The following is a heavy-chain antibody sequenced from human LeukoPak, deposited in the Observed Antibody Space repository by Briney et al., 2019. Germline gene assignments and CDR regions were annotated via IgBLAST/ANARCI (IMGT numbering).Heavy chain of an antibody. D-gene: IGHD3-9*01. CDR3: ARWVGILTGLDY. CDR1: GYTLTSYA. CDR2: INAGNGNT. J-gene: IGHJ4*02. V-gene: IGHV1-3*01. Sequence: ASVKASCKASGYTLTSYAMHWVRQAPGQRLEWMGWINAGNGNTKYSQKFQGRVTITRDTSASTAYMELSSLRSEDTAVYYCARWVGILTGLDYWGQGTLVTVSS.